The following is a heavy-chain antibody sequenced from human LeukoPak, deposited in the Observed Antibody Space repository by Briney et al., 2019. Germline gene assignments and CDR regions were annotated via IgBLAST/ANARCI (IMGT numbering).Heavy chain of an antibody. CDR2: INSNGSST. V-gene: IGHV3-74*01. CDR1: GFTLSSHW. J-gene: IGHJ4*02. Sequence: PVGSLRRSCAASGFTLSSHWMHWVRQAPGNGLVWVSRINSNGSSTSYADSVKGRFTISRDNAKNTLYLQMNSLRAEDTAVYYCARDWSDTIFGVVNDYWGQGTLVTVSS. D-gene: IGHD3-3*01. CDR3: ARDWSDTIFGVVNDY.